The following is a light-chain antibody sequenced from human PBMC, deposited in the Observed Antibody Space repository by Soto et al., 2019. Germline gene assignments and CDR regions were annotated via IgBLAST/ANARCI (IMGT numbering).Light chain of an antibody. Sequence: QSVLTQPASVSGSPGQSITISCTGTSSDVCGYNYVSWYQHHPGKAPKLMIYDGSNRPSGVSNRFSGSKSGNTASLTISGLQPEDEADYYCSSYTTSNTRQIVFGTGTKVTVL. CDR1: SSDVCGYNY. CDR2: DGS. CDR3: SSYTTSNTRQIV. J-gene: IGLJ1*01. V-gene: IGLV2-14*03.